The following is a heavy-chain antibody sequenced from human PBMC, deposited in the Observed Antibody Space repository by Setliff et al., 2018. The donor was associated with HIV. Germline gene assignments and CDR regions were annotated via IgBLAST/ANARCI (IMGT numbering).Heavy chain of an antibody. V-gene: IGHV4-34*01. CDR2: INHSGST. CDR3: ATASSSGWFTYYYYMDV. Sequence: SETLSLTCAVYGGSFSGYYWSWIRQPPGKGLEWIGEINHSGSTNYNPSLKSRVTISVDTSKNQFSLKLSSVTAADTAVYYCATASSSGWFTYYYYMDVWGKGTTVTVSS. CDR1: GGSFSGYY. J-gene: IGHJ6*03. D-gene: IGHD6-13*01.